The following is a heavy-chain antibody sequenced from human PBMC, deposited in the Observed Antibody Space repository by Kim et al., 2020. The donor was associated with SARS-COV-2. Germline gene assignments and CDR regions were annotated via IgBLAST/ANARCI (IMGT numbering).Heavy chain of an antibody. D-gene: IGHD2-15*01. CDR3: ASDSDGRDQNWFDP. CDR2: IWYDGSNK. J-gene: IGHJ5*02. CDR1: GFTFSSYG. Sequence: GGSLRLSCAASGFTFSSYGMHWVRQAPGKGLEWVAVIWYDGSNKYYADSVKGRFTISRDNSKNTLYLQMNSLRAEDTAVYYCASDSDGRDQNWFDPWGQGTLVTVSS. V-gene: IGHV3-33*08.